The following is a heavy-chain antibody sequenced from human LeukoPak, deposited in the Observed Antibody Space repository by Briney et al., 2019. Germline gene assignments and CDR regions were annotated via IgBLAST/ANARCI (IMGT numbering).Heavy chain of an antibody. J-gene: IGHJ6*02. CDR3: ARDPGEAHYYGMDV. Sequence: PGRSLRLSCAASGFTFSSYAMHWVRQAPGKGLEWVAVISYDGSNKYYADSVKGRFTISRDNSKNTLYLQMNSLRAEDTAVYYCARDPGEAHYYGMDVWGQGTTVTVSS. CDR2: ISYDGSNK. CDR1: GFTFSSYA. D-gene: IGHD3-16*01. V-gene: IGHV3-30*04.